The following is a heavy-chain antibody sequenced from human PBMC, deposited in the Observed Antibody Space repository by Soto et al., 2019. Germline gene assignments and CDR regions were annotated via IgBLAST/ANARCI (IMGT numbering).Heavy chain of an antibody. J-gene: IGHJ4*02. V-gene: IGHV1-69*12. Sequence: QVQLVQSGAEVKKPGSSVKVSCKASGGTFSSYAISWVRQAPGRGLEWMGGIIPIFGTANYAQKFQGRVTITADEPTSTDYMELSSLRSEDTAVYYCFTMIQTPRDYWGQGTLVTVSS. CDR2: IIPIFGTA. CDR1: GGTFSSYA. CDR3: FTMIQTPRDY. D-gene: IGHD3-22*01.